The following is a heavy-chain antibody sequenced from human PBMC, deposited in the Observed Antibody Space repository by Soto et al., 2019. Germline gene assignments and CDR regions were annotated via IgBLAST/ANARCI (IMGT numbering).Heavy chain of an antibody. CDR3: ARDGELYYFDY. CDR2: INHSGST. J-gene: IGHJ4*02. V-gene: IGHV4-34*01. Sequence: SETLSLTCAVFGGSFSGYYWSWIRQPPGKGLEWIGEINHSGSTNYNPSLKSRVTISVDTSKNQFSLKLSSVTAADTAVYYCARDGELYYFDYWGQGTLVTVSS. D-gene: IGHD1-7*01. CDR1: GGSFSGYY.